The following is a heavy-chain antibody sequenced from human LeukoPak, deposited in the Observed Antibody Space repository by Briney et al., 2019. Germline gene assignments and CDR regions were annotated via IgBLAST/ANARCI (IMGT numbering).Heavy chain of an antibody. Sequence: GGSLRLSCAASGFTFSTYSMNWVRQAPGKGLEWVAIISYDGANKYYADSVKGRFTISRDDSKNTLYLQMNSLRAEDTAVYYCARGAPPDYWGQGTLVTVSS. V-gene: IGHV3-30*03. CDR2: ISYDGANK. CDR3: ARGAPPDY. J-gene: IGHJ4*02. CDR1: GFTFSTYS.